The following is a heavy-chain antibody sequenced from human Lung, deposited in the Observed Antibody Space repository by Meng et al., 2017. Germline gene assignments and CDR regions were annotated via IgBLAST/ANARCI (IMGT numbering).Heavy chain of an antibody. J-gene: IGHJ4*02. Sequence: VPLPQGGSGLLNPQESLSLTCVVSGGSFSDYYWSWIRQPPGKGLEWIGEINHSGSTNYNPSLESRATISVDTSQNNLSLKLSSVTAADSAVYYCARGPTTMAHDFDYWGQGTLVTVSS. CDR2: INHSGST. V-gene: IGHV4-34*01. CDR1: GGSFSDYY. D-gene: IGHD4-11*01. CDR3: ARGPTTMAHDFDY.